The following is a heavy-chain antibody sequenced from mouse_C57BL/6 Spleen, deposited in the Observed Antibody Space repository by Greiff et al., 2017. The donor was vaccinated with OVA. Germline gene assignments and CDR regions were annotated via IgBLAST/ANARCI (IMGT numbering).Heavy chain of an antibody. V-gene: IGHV1-55*01. CDR3: ARSYSNYGYFDV. J-gene: IGHJ1*03. CDR2: IYPGSGST. D-gene: IGHD2-5*01. CDR1: GYTFTSYW. Sequence: VQLQQSGAELVKPGASVKMSCKASGYTFTSYWITWVKQRPGQGLEWIGDIYPGSGSTNYNEKFKSKATLTVDTSSSTAYMQLSSLTSEDSAVYYCARSYSNYGYFDVWGTGTTVTVSS.